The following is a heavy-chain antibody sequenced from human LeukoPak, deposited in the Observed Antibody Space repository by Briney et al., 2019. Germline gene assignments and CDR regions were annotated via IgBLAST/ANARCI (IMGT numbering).Heavy chain of an antibody. CDR2: IYYSGST. D-gene: IGHD2-15*01. CDR1: GGSISSGIYY. J-gene: IGHJ5*02. V-gene: IGHV4-39*07. CDR3: ARGYSGGSYNLFDP. Sequence: PSETLSLTCTVSGGSISSGIYYWGWIRQSPGKGLEWIGSIYYSGSTYYNPSFKSRVTMSVDTSKNQFSLKLSSLTAADTAVYYCARGYSGGSYNLFDPGGQGTLVTVSS.